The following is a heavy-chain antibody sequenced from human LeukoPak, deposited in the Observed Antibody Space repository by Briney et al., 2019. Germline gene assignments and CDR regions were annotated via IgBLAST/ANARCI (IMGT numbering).Heavy chain of an antibody. D-gene: IGHD6-13*01. CDR1: GFTFSSYA. CDR2: ISSTGGST. J-gene: IGHJ3*02. CDR3: AKRGIAAAGSAFDI. V-gene: IGHV3-23*01. Sequence: PGGSLRLSCAASGFTFSSYAMSWVRQAPGKGLEWVSAISSTGGSTYYADSVKGRFTISRDNSKNTLYLQMSSLRAEDTAVYYCAKRGIAAAGSAFDIWGQGTTVTVSS.